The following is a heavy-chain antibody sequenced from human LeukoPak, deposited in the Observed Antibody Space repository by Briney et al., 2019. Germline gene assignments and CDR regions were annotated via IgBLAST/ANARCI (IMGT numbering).Heavy chain of an antibody. V-gene: IGHV4-4*07. D-gene: IGHD5-12*01. J-gene: IGHJ5*02. CDR3: ARETNIVATIRLFDP. Sequence: SETLSLTCTVSGGSISSYYWSWIRQPAGKGLEWIGRIYTSGSTNYNPSLKSRVTMSVDTSKNQFSLKLSSVTAADTAVYYCARETNIVATIRLFDPWGQGTLVTVSS. CDR2: IYTSGST. CDR1: GGSISSYY.